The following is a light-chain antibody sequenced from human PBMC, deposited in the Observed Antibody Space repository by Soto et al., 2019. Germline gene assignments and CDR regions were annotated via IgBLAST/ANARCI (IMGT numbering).Light chain of an antibody. CDR3: QQYSDWPRT. V-gene: IGKV3-15*01. J-gene: IGKJ1*01. CDR1: QSVGNN. Sequence: EILMTQSPATLSASPGEGATLSCRASQSVGNNLAWYQQIPGQAPRLVMFGASTRATGIPARFSGGGSGTEFTLTISSLQSEDFAVYYCQQYSDWPRTFGQGTKVEIK. CDR2: GAS.